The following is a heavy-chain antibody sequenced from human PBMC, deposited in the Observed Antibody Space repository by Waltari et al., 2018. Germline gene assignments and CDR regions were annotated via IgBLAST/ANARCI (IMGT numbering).Heavy chain of an antibody. V-gene: IGHV4-34*01. CDR3: ARDVGYYYDSSGYYRLDAFDI. Sequence: QVQLPQWGAGLLKPSETLSLTCAVYGGSFSGYYWSWIRQPPGTGLEWIGEINHSGSTNYNPSLKSRVTIAVDTSKNQFSLKLSSVTAADTAVYYCARDVGYYYDSSGYYRLDAFDIWGQGTMVTVSS. D-gene: IGHD3-22*01. CDR1: GGSFSGYY. J-gene: IGHJ3*02. CDR2: INHSGST.